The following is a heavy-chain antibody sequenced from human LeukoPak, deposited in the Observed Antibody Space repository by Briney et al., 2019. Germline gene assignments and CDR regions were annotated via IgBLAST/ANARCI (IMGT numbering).Heavy chain of an antibody. CDR2: ISSSGSTI. D-gene: IGHD6-13*01. CDR3: ARESMGISYYMDV. V-gene: IGHV3-48*03. CDR1: GFTFSNYE. J-gene: IGHJ6*03. Sequence: GGSLRLSCAASGFTFSNYEMHWVRQAPGKGLEWVSYISSSGSTIYYADSVKGRFTISRDNAKNSLYLQMSSLRAEDTAVYYCARESMGISYYMDVWGKGTTVTISS.